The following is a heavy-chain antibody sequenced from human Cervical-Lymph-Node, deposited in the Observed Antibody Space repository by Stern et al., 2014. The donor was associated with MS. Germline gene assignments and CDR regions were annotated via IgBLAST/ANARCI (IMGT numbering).Heavy chain of an antibody. CDR1: GFNFNRYG. J-gene: IGHJ4*02. CDR3: AKPVVTAIYFDS. D-gene: IGHD2-21*02. Sequence: VQLVESGGGVVQPGRSLRLSCAGSGFNFNRYGMHWVRQAPGKGLEGVAFGSYDGIVQSYADSVKGRFIISRDNSKNTLSLQMNSLRREDTAVYYCAKPVVTAIYFDSWGQGTLVTVSS. CDR2: GSYDGIVQ. V-gene: IGHV3-30*18.